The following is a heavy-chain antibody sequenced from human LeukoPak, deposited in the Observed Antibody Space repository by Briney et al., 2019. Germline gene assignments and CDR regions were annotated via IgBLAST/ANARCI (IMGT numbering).Heavy chain of an antibody. J-gene: IGHJ4*02. CDR1: GFTFSSYA. CDR3: ARDLWVPAATPRATTHDF. Sequence: PGRSLRLSCAASGFTFSSYAMHWVRQAPGKGLEWVAVISYDGSNKYYADSVKGRFTISRDNAKNSLYLQMNSLRAEDTAVYYCARDLWVPAATPRATTHDFWGQGTLVAVSS. D-gene: IGHD2-2*01. CDR2: ISYDGSNK. V-gene: IGHV3-30-3*01.